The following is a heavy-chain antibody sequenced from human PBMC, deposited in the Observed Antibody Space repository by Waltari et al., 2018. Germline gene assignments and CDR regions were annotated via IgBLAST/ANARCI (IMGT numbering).Heavy chain of an antibody. D-gene: IGHD1-26*01. CDR1: GFTFRSYG. Sequence: QVQLVESGGGVVQPGGSLRLSCAASGFTFRSYGMPWVRQAPGKGLEWLAFIRYYGSNKYYADSLKGRFTISRDNSKNTLYLQMNSLRAEDTAVYYCAKAPVGATGYFDYWGQGTLVTVSS. CDR2: IRYYGSNK. CDR3: AKAPVGATGYFDY. V-gene: IGHV3-30*02. J-gene: IGHJ4*02.